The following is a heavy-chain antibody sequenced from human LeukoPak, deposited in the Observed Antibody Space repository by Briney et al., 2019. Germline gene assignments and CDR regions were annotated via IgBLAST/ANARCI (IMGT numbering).Heavy chain of an antibody. D-gene: IGHD5-18*01. Sequence: PGGSLRLSCAASGFSFSTYGMHWVRQAPGKGLEWVAFIRYDGSNQYYTDSVKGRFTISRDNAKNSLYLQMNSLRAEDTAVYYCARCLYSFGFAPPDYWGQGTLVTVSS. CDR1: GFSFSTYG. V-gene: IGHV3-30*02. J-gene: IGHJ4*02. CDR3: ARCLYSFGFAPPDY. CDR2: IRYDGSNQ.